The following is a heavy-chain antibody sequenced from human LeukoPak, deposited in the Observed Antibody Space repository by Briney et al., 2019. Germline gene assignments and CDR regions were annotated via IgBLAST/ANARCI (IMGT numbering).Heavy chain of an antibody. Sequence: GGSLRLSCAASGFTFSSYAMSWVRQAPGKGLAWVSGISGSGGTTYYADSVKGRFTISRDNSKNTVYLQMNSLRADDTAVYFCAEIPGQRYFDYWGQGTLVTVSS. V-gene: IGHV3-23*01. J-gene: IGHJ4*02. CDR2: ISGSGGTT. D-gene: IGHD3-16*02. CDR1: GFTFSSYA. CDR3: AEIPGQRYFDY.